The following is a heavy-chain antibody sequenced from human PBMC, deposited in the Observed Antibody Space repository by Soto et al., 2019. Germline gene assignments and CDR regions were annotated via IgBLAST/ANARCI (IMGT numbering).Heavy chain of an antibody. V-gene: IGHV1-3*01. Sequence: ASVKVSCKASGYTFTSYAMHWVRQALGQRLEWMGWINAGNGNTKYSQKFQGRVTITRDTSASTAYMELSSLRSEDTAVYYCARAPTTGSGWYVGYYYYYGMDVWGQGTTVTAP. CDR3: ARAPTTGSGWYVGYYYYYGMDV. CDR2: INAGNGNT. CDR1: GYTFTSYA. J-gene: IGHJ6*02. D-gene: IGHD6-19*01.